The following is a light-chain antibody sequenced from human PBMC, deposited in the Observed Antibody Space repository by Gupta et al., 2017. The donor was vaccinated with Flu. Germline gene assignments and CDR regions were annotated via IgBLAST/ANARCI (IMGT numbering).Light chain of an antibody. CDR3: TSYASSSTVA. J-gene: IGLJ3*02. CDR1: SRDVGSYNF. Sequence: QSALTQPASVSGSPGQSITISGIGTSRDVGSYNFVSWYQHHLGKVPRLIIFDVNHRPSGVPDRFSGSKSGNTATLTISGLQGEDDADYYCTSYASSSTVAFGGGTKLTVL. V-gene: IGLV2-14*01. CDR2: DVN.